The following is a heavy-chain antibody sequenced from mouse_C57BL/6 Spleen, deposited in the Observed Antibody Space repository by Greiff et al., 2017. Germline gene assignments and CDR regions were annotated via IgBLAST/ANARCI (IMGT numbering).Heavy chain of an antibody. CDR1: GYTFTDYN. Sequence: VQLQQSGPELVKPGASVKIPCKASGYTFTDYNMDWVKQSHGKSLEWIGDINPNNGGTIYNQKFKGKATLTVDKSSSTAYMELRSLTSEDTAVYYCARRVSSLYYFDYWGQGTTLTVSS. CDR2: INPNNGGT. V-gene: IGHV1-18*01. CDR3: ARRVSSLYYFDY. D-gene: IGHD6-1*01. J-gene: IGHJ2*01.